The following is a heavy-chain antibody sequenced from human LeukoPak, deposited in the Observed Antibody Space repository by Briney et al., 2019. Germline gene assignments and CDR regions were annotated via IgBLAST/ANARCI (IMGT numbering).Heavy chain of an antibody. V-gene: IGHV3-7*01. D-gene: IGHD2-15*01. J-gene: IGHJ3*02. CDR3: ARIYCSGGSCYSPPDAFDI. CDR1: GFTFSSYW. Sequence: GGSLRLSCAASGFTFSSYWMSWVRQAPGKGLEGVANIKQDGSEKYYVDSVKGRFTISRDNAKNSLYLQMSSLRAEDTAVYYCARIYCSGGSCYSPPDAFDIWGQGTMVTVSS. CDR2: IKQDGSEK.